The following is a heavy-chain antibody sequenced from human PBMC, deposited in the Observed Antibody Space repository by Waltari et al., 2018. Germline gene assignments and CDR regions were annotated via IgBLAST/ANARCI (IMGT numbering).Heavy chain of an antibody. D-gene: IGHD1-26*01. CDR2: IYYSGST. V-gene: IGHV4-59*11. J-gene: IGHJ3*02. CDR3: ARWVYSGVNAFDI. Sequence: QVQLQESGPGLVKPSETLSLTCTVSGGSISSHYWSWIRQPPGKGLEWIGYIYYSGSTNYNPSLKSRVTISVDTSKNQFSLKLSSVTAADTAVYYCARWVYSGVNAFDIWGQGTMVTVSS. CDR1: GGSISSHY.